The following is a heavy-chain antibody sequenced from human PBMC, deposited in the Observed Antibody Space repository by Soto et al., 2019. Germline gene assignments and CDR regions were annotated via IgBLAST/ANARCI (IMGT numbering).Heavy chain of an antibody. V-gene: IGHV1-18*04. J-gene: IGHJ4*02. Sequence: ASVKVSCKASGYTFTGYYMHWVRQAPGQGLEWMGWISAYNGNTNYAQKLQGRVTMTTDTSTSTAYMELRSLRSDDTAVYYCARGSHYYDSSGYYRSFDYWGQGTLVTVSS. CDR2: ISAYNGNT. D-gene: IGHD3-22*01. CDR3: ARGSHYYDSSGYYRSFDY. CDR1: GYTFTGYY.